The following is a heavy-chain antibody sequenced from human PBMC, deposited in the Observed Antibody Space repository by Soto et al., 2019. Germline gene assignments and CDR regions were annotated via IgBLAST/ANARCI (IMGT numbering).Heavy chain of an antibody. CDR3: AREAVHAANWIDS. D-gene: IGHD2-2*01. Sequence: ASVKVSCKASGYIFINYGITWVRQAPGQGLEWMGWISGYNGNTKYADKLQGRVTMTTDTSTTTAYMELRSLRSDDTAVYYCAREAVHAANWIDSWGQGTLVTVSS. CDR1: GYIFINYG. J-gene: IGHJ5*02. V-gene: IGHV1-18*01. CDR2: ISGYNGNT.